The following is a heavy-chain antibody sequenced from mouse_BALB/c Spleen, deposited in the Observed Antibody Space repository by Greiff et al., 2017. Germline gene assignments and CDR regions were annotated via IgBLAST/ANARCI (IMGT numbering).Heavy chain of an antibody. CDR2: ISSGGSYT. J-gene: IGHJ2*01. CDR1: GFTFSSYA. Sequence: EVKLQESGGGLVKPGGSLKLSCAASGFTFSSYAMSWVRQTPEKRLEWVATISSGGSYTYYPDSVKGRFTISRDNAKNTLYLQMSSLRSEDTAMYYCARPPLFDYWGQGTTLTVSS. V-gene: IGHV5-9-3*01. CDR3: ARPPLFDY.